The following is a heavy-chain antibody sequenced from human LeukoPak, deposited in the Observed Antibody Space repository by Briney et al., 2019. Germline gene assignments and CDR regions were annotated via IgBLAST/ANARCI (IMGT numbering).Heavy chain of an antibody. V-gene: IGHV4-39*07. J-gene: IGHJ1*01. CDR1: GGSISSSSYY. CDR2: IYYSGST. D-gene: IGHD6-13*01. CDR3: ARDRDGSSPQYFQH. Sequence: PSETLSLTCTVSGGSISSSSYYWGWIRQPPGKGLEWIGSIYYSGSTYYNPSLKSRVTISVDTSKNQFSLKLSSVTAADTAVYYCARDRDGSSPQYFQHWGQGTLVTVSS.